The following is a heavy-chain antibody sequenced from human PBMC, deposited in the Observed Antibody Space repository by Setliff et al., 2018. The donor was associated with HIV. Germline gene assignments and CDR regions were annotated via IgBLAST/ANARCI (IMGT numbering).Heavy chain of an antibody. D-gene: IGHD6-19*01. CDR3: ARGYVTCHVEGCYPGNFDY. V-gene: IGHV3-48*01. J-gene: IGHJ4*02. CDR1: GFSFSDST. Sequence: GGSLRLSCATSGFSFSDSTIHWVRQSPGKGLEWVSYIGLSRNPIKYADCVKGRFTISRDNAKKSVHLEMHSLRADDTAVYYCARGYVTCHVEGCYPGNFDYWGRGTLVTVSS. CDR2: IGLSRNPI.